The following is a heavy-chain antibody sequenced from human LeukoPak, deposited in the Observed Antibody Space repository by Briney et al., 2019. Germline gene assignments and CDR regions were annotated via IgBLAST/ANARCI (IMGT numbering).Heavy chain of an antibody. D-gene: IGHD2-15*01. Sequence: ASVKVSCKASGYTFTSYGISWVRQAPGQGLDWMGWISAYNGNTNYAQKLQGRVTMTTDTSTSTACMELRSLRSDDTAVYYCARDVGREVGNNWFDPWGQGTLVTVSS. CDR2: ISAYNGNT. CDR3: ARDVGREVGNNWFDP. CDR1: GYTFTSYG. V-gene: IGHV1-18*01. J-gene: IGHJ5*02.